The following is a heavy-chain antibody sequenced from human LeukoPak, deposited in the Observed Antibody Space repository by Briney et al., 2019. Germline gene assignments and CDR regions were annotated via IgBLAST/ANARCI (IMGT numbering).Heavy chain of an antibody. CDR2: IRNVGNNK. V-gene: IGHV3-30*02. J-gene: IGHJ4*02. D-gene: IGHD3-9*01. CDR1: GFTFTNHG. CDR3: VRDFEWGFDH. Sequence: GGSLRLSCAPSGFTFTNHGMHWFRRAPAKGLEGVAFIRNVGNNKYHADSVKGRFTISRDNSKSTQYLQMNSLRAEDTALYYCVRDFEWGFDHWGQGTLVTVSS.